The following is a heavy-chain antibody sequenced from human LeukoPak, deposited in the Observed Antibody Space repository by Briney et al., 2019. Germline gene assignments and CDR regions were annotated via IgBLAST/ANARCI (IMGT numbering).Heavy chain of an antibody. Sequence: PSETLSLTCAVYGGSFSGYYWSWIRRPPGKGLEWIGEINHSGSTNYNPSLKSRVTISVVTSKNQFSLKLSSVTAADTAVYYCARAMVRGVSYYYGMDVWGQGTTVTVSS. CDR1: GGSFSGYY. CDR2: INHSGST. CDR3: ARAMVRGVSYYYGMDV. D-gene: IGHD3-10*01. V-gene: IGHV4-34*01. J-gene: IGHJ6*02.